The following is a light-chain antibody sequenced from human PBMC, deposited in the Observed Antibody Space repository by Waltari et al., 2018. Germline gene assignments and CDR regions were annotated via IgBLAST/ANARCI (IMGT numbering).Light chain of an antibody. CDR2: VNSDGSH. Sequence: QLVLTQSPSASASLGASVKLTCTLSSGHSSNIIAWLQQQPGKGPRYLMQVNSDGSHRKGDEIPDRFSGSSSGAERYLTISSRQSEDEADYYCETGGHGTWVFGGGTKLTVL. J-gene: IGLJ3*02. CDR1: SGHSSNI. CDR3: ETGGHGTWV. V-gene: IGLV4-69*01.